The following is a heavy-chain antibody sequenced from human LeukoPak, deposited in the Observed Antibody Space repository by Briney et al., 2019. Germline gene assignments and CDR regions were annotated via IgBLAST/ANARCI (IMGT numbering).Heavy chain of an antibody. Sequence: ALVNAASIPSGYTFPAYYKYRVRQAPGQGLEWVGWLNPNSGVTNYAQKFQGRVTTTRDTSITTAYMELSGLRFDDTAFYYCARRAYCSVDCTPIGHLDFWGRGTLVTVSS. CDR2: LNPNSGVT. D-gene: IGHD2-21*02. CDR1: GYTFPAYY. CDR3: ARRAYCSVDCTPIGHLDF. V-gene: IGHV1-2*02. J-gene: IGHJ2*01.